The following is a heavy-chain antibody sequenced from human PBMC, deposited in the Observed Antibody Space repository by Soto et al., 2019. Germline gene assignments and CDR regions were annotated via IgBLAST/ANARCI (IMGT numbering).Heavy chain of an antibody. CDR3: ARDPGYSYGYN. J-gene: IGHJ4*02. Sequence: QVQLVQSGAEVKKPGASVKVSCKASGYTFTSYAMQWVRQAPGQRLEWMGWINAGNGNTKYSQKFQGRVTITRDTSASTAYMELSSLRSEDTAVYYCARDPGYSYGYNGGQGTLVTVSS. CDR2: INAGNGNT. CDR1: GYTFTSYA. D-gene: IGHD5-18*01. V-gene: IGHV1-3*01.